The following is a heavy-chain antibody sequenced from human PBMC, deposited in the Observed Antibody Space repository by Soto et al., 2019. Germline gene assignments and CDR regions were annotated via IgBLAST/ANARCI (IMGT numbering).Heavy chain of an antibody. V-gene: IGHV5-10-1*01. Sequence: PGESLKISCKGSGYSFTSYWISWVRQMPGKGLEWMGRIDPSDSYTNYSPSFQGHVTISADKSISTAYLQWSSLKASDTAMYYCARAGDYYDSALTRWGQGTLVTVYS. J-gene: IGHJ4*02. CDR1: GYSFTSYW. CDR2: IDPSDSYT. D-gene: IGHD3-22*01. CDR3: ARAGDYYDSALTR.